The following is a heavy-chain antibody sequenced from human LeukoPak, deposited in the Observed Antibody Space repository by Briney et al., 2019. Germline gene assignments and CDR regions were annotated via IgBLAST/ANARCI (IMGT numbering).Heavy chain of an antibody. V-gene: IGHV1-3*01. CDR3: ARASPHLGLDY. CDR1: GYTFTSYD. CDR2: INAGNGNT. J-gene: IGHJ4*02. Sequence: GASVKVSCKASGYTFTSYDINWVRQAPGQRLEWMGWINAGNGNTKYSQKFQGRVTITRDTSASTAYMELSSLRSEDTAVYYCARASPHLGLDYWGQGTLVTVSS.